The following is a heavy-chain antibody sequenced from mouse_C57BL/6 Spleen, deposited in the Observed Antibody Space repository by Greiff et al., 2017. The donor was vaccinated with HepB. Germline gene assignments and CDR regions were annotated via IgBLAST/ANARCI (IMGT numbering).Heavy chain of an antibody. J-gene: IGHJ3*01. V-gene: IGHV1-52*01. D-gene: IGHD2-5*01. Sequence: QVQLQQPGAELVRPGSSVKLSCKASGYTFTSYWMHWVKQRPIQGLEWIGNIDPSDSETHYNQKFKDKAALTVDKSSSTAYMQLSSLTSEDSAVYYCARSSDYSNAWFADLGQGTLVTVSA. CDR1: GYTFTSYW. CDR2: IDPSDSET. CDR3: ARSSDYSNAWFAD.